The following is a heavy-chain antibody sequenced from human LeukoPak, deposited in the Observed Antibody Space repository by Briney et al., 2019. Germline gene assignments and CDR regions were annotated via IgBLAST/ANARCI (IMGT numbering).Heavy chain of an antibody. J-gene: IGHJ4*02. CDR3: ARDKGSIRAAAGRNFDY. Sequence: ASVKVSCKASGGTFSSYAISWVRQAPGQGLEWMGWISAYNGNTNYAQKLQGRVTMTTDTSTSTAHMELRSLRSDDTAVYYCARDKGSIRAAAGRNFDYWGQGTLVTVSS. CDR2: ISAYNGNT. CDR1: GGTFSSYA. D-gene: IGHD6-13*01. V-gene: IGHV1-18*01.